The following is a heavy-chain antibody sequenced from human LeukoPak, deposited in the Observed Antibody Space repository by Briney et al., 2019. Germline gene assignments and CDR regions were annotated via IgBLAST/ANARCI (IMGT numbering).Heavy chain of an antibody. J-gene: IGHJ5*02. CDR2: IIPIFGTA. CDR3: ARGFWSGYYENWFDP. CDR1: GGTFSSYA. Sequence: SVKASCKASGGTFSSYAIRWLPQAPGHGLEWLGGIIPIFGTANYAQKFQGRVTITTDESTSTAYMELSSLRSEDTAVDYCARGFWSGYYENWFDPWGQGTLVTVSS. V-gene: IGHV1-69*05. D-gene: IGHD3-3*01.